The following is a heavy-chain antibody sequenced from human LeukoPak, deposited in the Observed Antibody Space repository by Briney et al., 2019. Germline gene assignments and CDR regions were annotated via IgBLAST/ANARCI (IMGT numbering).Heavy chain of an antibody. CDR1: GFTFTNAS. CDR2: MKSKPEGGTT. J-gene: IGHJ5*02. CDR3: TTGNP. V-gene: IGHV3-15*01. Sequence: GSLRLSCLTSGFTFTNASMSWVRQAPGKGLEWVGLMKSKPEGGTTFYAASVKDRFTISRDDSRNTLYLQMNSLTIGDTGVYYCTTGNPWGQGTLVTVSS.